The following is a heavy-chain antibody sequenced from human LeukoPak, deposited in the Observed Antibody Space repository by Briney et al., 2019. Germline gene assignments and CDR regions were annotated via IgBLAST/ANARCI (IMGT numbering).Heavy chain of an antibody. CDR2: IDPSDSYT. CDR1: GYSFTSYC. V-gene: IGHV5-10-1*01. CDR3: ATTDILTGYYYYYYGMDV. J-gene: IGHJ6*04. D-gene: IGHD3-9*01. Sequence: GESLKISCKGSGYSFTSYCISWVRQIPVKGLEWMGRIDPSDSYTNYRPSFQGHVTISADKSISTAYLPWSRLKASDTAMYYCATTDILTGYYYYYYGMDVWGKGTTVTVSS.